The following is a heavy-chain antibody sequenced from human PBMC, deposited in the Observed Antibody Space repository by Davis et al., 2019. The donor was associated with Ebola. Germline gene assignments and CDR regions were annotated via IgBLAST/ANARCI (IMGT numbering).Heavy chain of an antibody. V-gene: IGHV1-3*01. D-gene: IGHD3-3*01. CDR2: INAGNGNT. J-gene: IGHJ3*02. Sequence: ASVKVSCKASGYTFTSYAMHWVRQAPGQRLEWMGWINAGNGNTKYSQKFQGRVTITRDTSASTAYMELSSLRSEDTAVYYCAAAGYYDFWSGYLFPEGWTLDIWGQGTMVTVSS. CDR3: AAAGYYDFWSGYLFPEGWTLDI. CDR1: GYTFTSYA.